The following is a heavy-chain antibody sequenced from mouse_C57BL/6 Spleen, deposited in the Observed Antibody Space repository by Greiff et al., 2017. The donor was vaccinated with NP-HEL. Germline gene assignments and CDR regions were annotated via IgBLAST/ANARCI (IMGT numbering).Heavy chain of an antibody. CDR3: ARSDYGNYPFDY. CDR2: IYPGDGDT. Sequence: QVQLQQSGPELVKPGASVKISCKASGYAFSSSWMNWVKQRPGKGLEWIGRIYPGDGDTNYNGKFKGKATLTADKSSSTAYMQLSSLTSEDSAVYFCARSDYGNYPFDYWGQGTTLTVSS. J-gene: IGHJ2*01. CDR1: GYAFSSSW. D-gene: IGHD2-1*01. V-gene: IGHV1-82*01.